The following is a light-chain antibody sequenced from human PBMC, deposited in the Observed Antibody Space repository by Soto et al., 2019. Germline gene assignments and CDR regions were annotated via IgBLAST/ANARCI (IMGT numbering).Light chain of an antibody. V-gene: IGLV1-51*02. CDR3: GTWDSSLSAYV. J-gene: IGLJ1*01. CDR1: SSKIGNNY. CDR2: ENN. Sequence: QSVLTQPPSVSPAPGQKVTISCSGSSSKIGNNYVSWYQQLPGTAPKLLIYENNKRPSGIPDRFSGSKSGTSATLGITGLQTGDEADYYCGTWDSSLSAYVFGTGTKVTVL.